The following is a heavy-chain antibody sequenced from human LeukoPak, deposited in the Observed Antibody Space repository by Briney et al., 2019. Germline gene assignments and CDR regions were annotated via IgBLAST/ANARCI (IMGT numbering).Heavy chain of an antibody. CDR1: GGSFSGYY. D-gene: IGHD2-2*01. CDR2: INHSGST. CDR3: ARVRWVVPAARGAFDI. V-gene: IGHV4-34*01. J-gene: IGHJ3*02. Sequence: SETLSLTCAVYGGSFSGYYWGWIRQPPGKGLEWIGEINHSGSTNYNPSLKSRVTISVDTSKNQFSLKLSSVTAADTAVYYCARVRWVVPAARGAFDIWGQGTMVTVSS.